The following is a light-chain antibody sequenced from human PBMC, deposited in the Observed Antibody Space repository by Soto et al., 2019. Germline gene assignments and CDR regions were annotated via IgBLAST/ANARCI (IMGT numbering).Light chain of an antibody. CDR3: AAWDDSLSGQGYV. Sequence: QSVLTQPPSASGTPGQRVTISCSGSSSNIGSNYVYWYQQLPGTAPKLLIYSNNQRPSGVPDXXXXXXXXXXXSLAISGLRSEDEADYYCAAWDDSLSGQGYVFGTGTKVTVL. CDR2: SNN. CDR1: SSNIGSNY. V-gene: IGLV1-47*02. J-gene: IGLJ1*01.